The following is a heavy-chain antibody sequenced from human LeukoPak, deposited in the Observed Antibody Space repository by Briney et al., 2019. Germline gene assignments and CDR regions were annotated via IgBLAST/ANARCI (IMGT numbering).Heavy chain of an antibody. Sequence: ASVRVSCKASGYTFTRYGISWVRQAPGQGLQWLGWISASNGNTNYAQKFRDRVTMSTDTSTGTAYLDVRSLTSDDTAVYYCARARQLYYYDSSGYSVTAHVAFDIWGQGTMVTVSS. J-gene: IGHJ3*02. D-gene: IGHD3-22*01. CDR1: GYTFTRYG. V-gene: IGHV1-18*01. CDR2: ISASNGNT. CDR3: ARARQLYYYDSSGYSVTAHVAFDI.